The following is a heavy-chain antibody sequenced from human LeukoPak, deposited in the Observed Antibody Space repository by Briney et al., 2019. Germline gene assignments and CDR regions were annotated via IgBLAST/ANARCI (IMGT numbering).Heavy chain of an antibody. CDR3: ARASFSYYYGSGSYDY. D-gene: IGHD3-10*01. J-gene: IGHJ4*02. Sequence: GASVKVSCKASGYTFTGYYMHWVRQAPGQGLEWMGWINPNSGGTNCAQKFQGRVTMTRDTSISTAYMELSRLRSDDTAVYYCARASFSYYYGSGSYDYWGQGTLVTVSS. CDR1: GYTFTGYY. V-gene: IGHV1-2*02. CDR2: INPNSGGT.